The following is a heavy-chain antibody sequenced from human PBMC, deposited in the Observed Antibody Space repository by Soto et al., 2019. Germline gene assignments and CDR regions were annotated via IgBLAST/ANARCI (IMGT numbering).Heavy chain of an antibody. V-gene: IGHV4-31*03. CDR2: IYYSGST. CDR3: ARDRGYGSGSYYFDY. CDR1: GGSISSGGYY. Sequence: QVQLQESGPGLVKPSQTLSLTCTVSGGSISSGGYYWNWIRQHPGKGLGWIGYIYYSGSTNYNPSLKSRITISIDTSKNQFSLKLSSVTAADTAVYYCARDRGYGSGSYYFDYWGQGTLVTVSS. J-gene: IGHJ4*02. D-gene: IGHD3-10*01.